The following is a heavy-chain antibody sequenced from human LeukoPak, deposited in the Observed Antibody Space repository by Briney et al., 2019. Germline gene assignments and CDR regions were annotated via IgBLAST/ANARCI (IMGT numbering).Heavy chain of an antibody. Sequence: GRSLRLSCAASGFTFSSYAMHWVRQAPGKGLEWVAVISYDGSNEYYADSVKGRFTISRDNSKNTLYLQMNSLRAEDSAVYFCARGNNGPHAFDIWGQGTMVTVSS. CDR1: GFTFSSYA. CDR2: ISYDGSNE. V-gene: IGHV3-30-3*01. J-gene: IGHJ3*02. D-gene: IGHD2-8*01. CDR3: ARGNNGPHAFDI.